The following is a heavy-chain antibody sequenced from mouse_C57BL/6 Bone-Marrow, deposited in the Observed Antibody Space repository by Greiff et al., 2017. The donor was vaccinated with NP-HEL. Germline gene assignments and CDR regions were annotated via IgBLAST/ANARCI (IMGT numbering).Heavy chain of an antibody. CDR3: ARSAY. V-gene: IGHV1-59*01. Sequence: VQLQQPGAELVRPGTSVKLSCKASGYTFTSYWMHWVKQRPGQGLEWIGVIDPSDSYTNYNQKFKGKATLTVDTSSSTAYMQLSSLTSEDSAVYYCARSAYWSQGTLVTVSA. CDR1: GYTFTSYW. J-gene: IGHJ3*01. CDR2: IDPSDSYT.